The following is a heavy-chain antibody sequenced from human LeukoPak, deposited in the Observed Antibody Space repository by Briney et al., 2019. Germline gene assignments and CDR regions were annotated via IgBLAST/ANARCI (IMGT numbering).Heavy chain of an antibody. CDR2: IYYSGTT. Sequence: PSETLSLTCTVSGGSISRNTYYWGWIRQPPGKGLEWIGNIYYSGTTYYNPSLKSRITISVDTSKNHFSLKLSSVTAADTAVYYCARNIAVRPRWFEPWGQGTLVSVSS. V-gene: IGHV4-39*02. CDR1: GGSISRNTYY. D-gene: IGHD6-6*01. CDR3: ARNIAVRPRWFEP. J-gene: IGHJ5*02.